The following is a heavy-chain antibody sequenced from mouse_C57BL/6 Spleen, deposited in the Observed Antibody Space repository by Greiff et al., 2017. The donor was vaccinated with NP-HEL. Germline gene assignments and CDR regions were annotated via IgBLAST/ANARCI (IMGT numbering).Heavy chain of an antibody. CDR1: GYTFTSYW. CDR2: IHPNSGST. Sequence: QVQLQQPGAELVKPGASVKLSCKASGYTFTSYWMHWVKQRPGQGLEWIGMIHPNSGSTNYNEKFKRKATLTVDKSSRPAYMQLSSLTSEDSAVYYCAIGSSFDYWGQGTTLTVSS. CDR3: AIGSSFDY. J-gene: IGHJ2*01. V-gene: IGHV1-64*01. D-gene: IGHD1-3*01.